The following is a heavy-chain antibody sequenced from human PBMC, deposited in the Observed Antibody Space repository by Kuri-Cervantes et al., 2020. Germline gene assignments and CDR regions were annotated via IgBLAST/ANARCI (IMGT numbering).Heavy chain of an antibody. Sequence: GGSLRLSCAASGFTFDDYAMHWVRQAPGKGLEWVSGIGWNSGSIGYADSVKGRFTISRDNAKNSLYLQMNSLRAEDTALYYCAKDIMGFNTMVRVGLDYWGQGTLVTVSS. J-gene: IGHJ4*02. CDR3: AKDIMGFNTMVRVGLDY. CDR2: IGWNSGSI. D-gene: IGHD3-10*01. CDR1: GFTFDDYA. V-gene: IGHV3-9*01.